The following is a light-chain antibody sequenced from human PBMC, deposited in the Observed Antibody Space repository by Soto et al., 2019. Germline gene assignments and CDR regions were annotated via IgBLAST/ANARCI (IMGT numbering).Light chain of an antibody. Sequence: DIHLTQSPSTLSASVGDRVTITCRASQSISIWLAWYRQKPGKAPEVLVWDATRLQRGVPSRFSGSGSGTEFALTISSLQPDDFATYYCQHYNSYSEAFGQGTKVELK. CDR2: DAT. V-gene: IGKV1-5*01. J-gene: IGKJ1*01. CDR1: QSISIW. CDR3: QHYNSYSEA.